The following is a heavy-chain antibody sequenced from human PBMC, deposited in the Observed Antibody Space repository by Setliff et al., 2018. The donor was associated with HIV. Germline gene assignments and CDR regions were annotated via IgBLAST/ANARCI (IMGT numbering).Heavy chain of an antibody. Sequence: ASVKVSCKPSGFTFTGYYLHWVRQAPGQGLEWMGWINPNNGDTNYEQRFQGRVTMTRDTSITTVYMVLNRLTPGDTAVYYCVSPYENNSGPDYWGQGTPVTVSS. J-gene: IGHJ4*02. V-gene: IGHV1-2*02. D-gene: IGHD7-27*01. CDR3: VSPYENNSGPDY. CDR1: GFTFTGYY. CDR2: INPNNGDT.